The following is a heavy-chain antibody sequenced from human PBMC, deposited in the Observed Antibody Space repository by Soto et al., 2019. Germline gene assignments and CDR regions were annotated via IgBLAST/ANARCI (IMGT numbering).Heavy chain of an antibody. D-gene: IGHD6-13*01. CDR1: GGTFSSYR. J-gene: IGHJ4*02. V-gene: IGHV1-69*13. CDR2: IVPIYRTA. Sequence: SVKVSCKASGGTFSSYRINWVRQAPGQGLVWVGGIVPIYRTADYAQKFQGRVTITADESARTSYMELRSLKSQDTAVYYCVRDSGAKLSSSWGQGTLVTVS. CDR3: VRDSGAKLSSS.